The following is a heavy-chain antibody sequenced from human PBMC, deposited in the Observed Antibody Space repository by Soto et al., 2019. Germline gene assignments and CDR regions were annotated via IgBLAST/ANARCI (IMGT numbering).Heavy chain of an antibody. D-gene: IGHD3-22*01. V-gene: IGHV1-18*04. CDR2: ISVYNGNT. Sequence: GASVKVSCKASGYTFTTYGISWVRQAPGQGLEWMGWISVYNGNTNCVQKLQGRVTMTTDTSTSTAYMELRSLRPDDTAVYYCAQNYYDSSGYYYMNWGQGTLVTVSS. CDR3: AQNYYDSSGYYYMN. CDR1: GYTFTTYG. J-gene: IGHJ4*02.